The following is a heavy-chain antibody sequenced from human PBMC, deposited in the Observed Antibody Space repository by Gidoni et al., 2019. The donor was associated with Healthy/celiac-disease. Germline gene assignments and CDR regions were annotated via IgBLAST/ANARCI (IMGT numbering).Heavy chain of an antibody. CDR1: GYSISSGYY. Sequence: QVQLQESGPGLVKPSETLSLTCAVSGYSISSGYYWGWIRQPPGKGLEWIGSIYHSGSTYYNPSLKSRVTISVDTSKNQFSLKLSSVTAADTAVYYCVRVRGALGAFDIWGQGTMVTVSS. V-gene: IGHV4-38-2*01. D-gene: IGHD3-10*01. CDR3: VRVRGALGAFDI. J-gene: IGHJ3*02. CDR2: IYHSGST.